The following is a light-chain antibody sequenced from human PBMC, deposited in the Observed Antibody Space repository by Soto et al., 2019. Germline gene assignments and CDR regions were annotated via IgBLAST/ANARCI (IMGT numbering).Light chain of an antibody. CDR3: QQYNNWPPGAT. CDR2: YTS. CDR1: RTVSTT. V-gene: IGKV3-15*01. J-gene: IGKJ3*01. Sequence: DIVMTQSPATLSVSPGERVTPSGRASRTVSTTLPWYRKKPGQAPRLLIYYTSTRATGIPARFSGSGSEKEFTLTISSPQSEDSAVYYCQQYNNWPPGATFGPGTKVEIK.